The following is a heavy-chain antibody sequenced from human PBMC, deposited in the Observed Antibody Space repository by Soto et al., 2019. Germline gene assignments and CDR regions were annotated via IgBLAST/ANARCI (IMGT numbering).Heavy chain of an antibody. CDR2: INLNSGGT. D-gene: IGHD1-26*01. CDR3: ARVGGERTYYCGMDV. CDR1: GYTFTGYY. Sequence: ASVKVSCKASGYTFTGYYMHWVRQAPGQGLEWMGWINLNSGGTNYAQKFQGWVIMTRDTSISTAYMELSWLRSDDMAVYYCARVGGERTYYCGMDVWGQGTKVTVAS. V-gene: IGHV1-2*04. J-gene: IGHJ6*02.